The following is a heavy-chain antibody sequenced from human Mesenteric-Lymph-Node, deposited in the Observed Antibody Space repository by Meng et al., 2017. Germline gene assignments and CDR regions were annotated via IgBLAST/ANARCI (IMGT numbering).Heavy chain of an antibody. CDR2: ISQDGSEE. Sequence: GESLKISCAASGFTFNTYWMSWVRQAPGKGLEWVASISQDGSEETYVDSVKGRFTISRDNAKNSLYLQMNSLGAEDTAVYYCATDVEEWRDYDDDWGQGTLVTVSS. CDR1: GFTFNTYW. V-gene: IGHV3-7*01. J-gene: IGHJ4*02. CDR3: ATDVEEWRDYDDD. D-gene: IGHD4-17*01.